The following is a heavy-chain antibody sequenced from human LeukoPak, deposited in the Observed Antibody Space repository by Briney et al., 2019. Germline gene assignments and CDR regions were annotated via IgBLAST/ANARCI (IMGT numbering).Heavy chain of an antibody. CDR1: GGSISSYY. V-gene: IGHV4-59*08. CDR2: IYYSGST. J-gene: IGHJ1*01. Sequence: SETLSLTCTVSGGSISSYYWSWIRQPPGKGLEWIGYIYYSGSTNYNPSLKSRVTISVDTSKNQFSLKLSSVTAADTAVYYCARRGWIQPFQHWGQGTLVTVSS. CDR3: ARRGWIQPFQH. D-gene: IGHD5-18*01.